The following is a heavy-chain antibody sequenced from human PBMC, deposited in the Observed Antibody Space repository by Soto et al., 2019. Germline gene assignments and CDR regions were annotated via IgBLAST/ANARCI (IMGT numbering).Heavy chain of an antibody. CDR3: VSHGYSYGYLLDY. CDR2: IIPIFGTA. Sequence: QVQLVQSGAEVKKPGSSVKVSCKASGGTFSSYAISWVRQAPGQGLEWMGGIIPIFGTADYAQKFQGRVTITADESTSSAYMELSSLRSEYTAVYYCVSHGYSYGYLLDYWGQGTLVTVSS. D-gene: IGHD5-18*01. CDR1: GGTFSSYA. J-gene: IGHJ4*02. V-gene: IGHV1-69*12.